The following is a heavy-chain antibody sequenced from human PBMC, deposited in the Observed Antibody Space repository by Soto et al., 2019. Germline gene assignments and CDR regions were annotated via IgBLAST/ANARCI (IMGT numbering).Heavy chain of an antibody. V-gene: IGHV2-5*02. D-gene: IGHD2-15*01. CDR3: ALVLEVVANYGMGV. CDR1: GFSLSTSGVG. Sequence: QITLKESGPTLVKPTQTLTLTCTFSGFSLSTSGVGVGWIHQPPGKALEWLALIYWDDDKRYSPSLTSRLNNXRXPXKGQAVLTTTTMDPEAAATSYCALVLEVVANYGMGVWGQGTTVTFSS. CDR2: IYWDDDK. J-gene: IGHJ6*02.